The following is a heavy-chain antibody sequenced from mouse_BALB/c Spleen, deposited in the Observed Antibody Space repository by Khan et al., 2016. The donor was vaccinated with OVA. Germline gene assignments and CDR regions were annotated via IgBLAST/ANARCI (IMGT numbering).Heavy chain of an antibody. CDR1: GYTFTDYA. D-gene: IGHD1-3*01. Sequence: QVQLQQSGAELVRPGVSVKISCKGSGYTFTDYAMHWVKQSHAKSLEWIGVISTYDGDADYNQKFKGKATMTVGKSSSTAYMELARLTSEESAIYYCGRGSGNSRFAYWGQGTLVTVSA. CDR2: ISTYDGDA. V-gene: IGHV1S137*01. CDR3: GRGSGNSRFAY. J-gene: IGHJ3*01.